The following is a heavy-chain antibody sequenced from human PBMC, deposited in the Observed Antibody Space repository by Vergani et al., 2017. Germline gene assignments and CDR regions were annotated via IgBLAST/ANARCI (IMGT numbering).Heavy chain of an antibody. D-gene: IGHD6-13*01. CDR2: IYTSGST. Sequence: QVQLQESGPGLVKPSQTLSLTCTVSGGPISSGSDYWSWIRQPAGKGLEWIGRIYTSGSTNYNPSLKSRVTISVDTSKNQFSLKLSSVTAADTAVYYCARSVVAAARYAFDIWGQGTMVTVSS. CDR1: GGPISSGSDY. CDR3: ARSVVAAARYAFDI. V-gene: IGHV4-61*02. J-gene: IGHJ3*02.